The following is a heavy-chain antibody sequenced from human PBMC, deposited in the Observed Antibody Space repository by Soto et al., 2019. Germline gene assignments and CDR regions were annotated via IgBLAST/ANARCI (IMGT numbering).Heavy chain of an antibody. CDR1: GCTFTSSA. CDR2: IVVGSGNT. V-gene: IGHV1-58*01. D-gene: IGHD6-6*01. Sequence: ASVKVSCKSSGCTFTSSAVQCVRQARGQLLLWIGWIVVGSGNTNYAQKFQERVTITRDMSTSTAYMELSSLRSEDTAVYYCAADTKAGSSSSYYYYGMDVWGQGTTVTVSS. CDR3: AADTKAGSSSSYYYYGMDV. J-gene: IGHJ6*02.